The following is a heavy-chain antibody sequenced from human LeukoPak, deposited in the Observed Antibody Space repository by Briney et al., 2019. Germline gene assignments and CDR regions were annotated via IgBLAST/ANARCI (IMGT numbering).Heavy chain of an antibody. CDR2: ISASGGST. J-gene: IGHJ4*02. Sequence: GGSLRLSCAVSGFIFNGYAMSWVRQAPGKGLEWVSSISASGGSTYHADSVKGRFTISRDNSKNTVHLQMNSLRADDTALYYCAKGALAAAGSGFEYWGQGTLVTVFS. CDR3: AKGALAAAGSGFEY. CDR1: GFIFNGYA. D-gene: IGHD6-13*01. V-gene: IGHV3-23*01.